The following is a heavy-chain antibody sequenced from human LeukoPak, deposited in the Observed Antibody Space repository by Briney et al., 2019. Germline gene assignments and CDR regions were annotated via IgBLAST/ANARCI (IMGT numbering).Heavy chain of an antibody. CDR3: ATEVLGWFDP. Sequence: PSETLSLTCTVSGGSISTYYWSWIRQPPGKGLEWIGYIYYSGNTIYNSSLKSRVTISVDKSKNQFSLKLSSVTAADTAVYYCATEVLGWFDPWGQGTLVTVSS. D-gene: IGHD3-3*02. CDR1: GGSISTYY. CDR2: IYYSGNT. J-gene: IGHJ5*02. V-gene: IGHV4-59*01.